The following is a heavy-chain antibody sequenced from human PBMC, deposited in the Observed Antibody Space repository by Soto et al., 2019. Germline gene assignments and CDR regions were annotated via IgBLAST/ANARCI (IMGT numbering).Heavy chain of an antibody. V-gene: IGHV3-30-3*01. CDR3: ARDVSGITGTPWYIDL. CDR1: GFTFSSYA. J-gene: IGHJ2*01. D-gene: IGHD1-20*01. CDR2: ISYDGSNK. Sequence: QVQLVESGGGVVQPGRSLRLSCAASGFTFSSYAMHWVRQAPGKGLEWVAVISYDGSNKYYADSVKGRFTISRDNSKNTLYLQMNSLRAEDTAVYYCARDVSGITGTPWYIDLWGRGTLVTVSS.